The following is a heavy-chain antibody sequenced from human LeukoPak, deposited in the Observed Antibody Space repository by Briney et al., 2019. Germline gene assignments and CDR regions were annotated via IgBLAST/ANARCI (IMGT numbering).Heavy chain of an antibody. V-gene: IGHV4-39*07. CDR3: ARETNDYFDSSAYMDV. J-gene: IGHJ6*03. D-gene: IGHD3-22*01. Sequence: SETLSLTCAVSGGSISSSSYYWGWIRQPPGKGLEWIGSIDYSGSPCYSPSLKSRATISVDTSKRQVSLKLSSVTAADTAVYYCARETNDYFDSSAYMDVWGQGTTVTVSS. CDR1: GGSISSSSYY. CDR2: IDYSGSP.